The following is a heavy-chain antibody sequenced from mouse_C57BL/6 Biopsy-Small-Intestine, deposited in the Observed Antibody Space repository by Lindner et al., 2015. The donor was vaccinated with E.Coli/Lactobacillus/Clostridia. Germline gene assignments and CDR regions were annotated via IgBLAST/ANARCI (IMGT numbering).Heavy chain of an antibody. Sequence: VQLQESGAEVVRPGTTVKVSCKASGYAFSYYLIAWVKQRPGQGLEWIGVINPGVDVIKYNEKFKGKATLTADKSSSTAYMQLSRLTSEDSAVYLCAREGITTALDYWGQGTTLTVSS. CDR1: GYAFSYYL. D-gene: IGHD1-2*01. V-gene: IGHV1-54*01. CDR3: AREGITTALDY. J-gene: IGHJ2*01. CDR2: INPGVDVI.